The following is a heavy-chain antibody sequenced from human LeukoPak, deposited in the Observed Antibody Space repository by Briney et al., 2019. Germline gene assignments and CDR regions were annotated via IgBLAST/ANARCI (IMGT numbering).Heavy chain of an antibody. CDR2: IKQDGSEK. Sequence: GGSLRLSCTASGFTFTSFWMNWVRQAPGKGLEWVANIKQDGSEKYYADSVKGRFTISRDNAKNSLYLQMNSLRAEDTALYYCASGGIYYGAAFDFWGQGTLVTVSS. CDR1: GFTFTSFW. CDR3: ASGGIYYGAAFDF. V-gene: IGHV3-7*03. D-gene: IGHD1-26*01. J-gene: IGHJ4*02.